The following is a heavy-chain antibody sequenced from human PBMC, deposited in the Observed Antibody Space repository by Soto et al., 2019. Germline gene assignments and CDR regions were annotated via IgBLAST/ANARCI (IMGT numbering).Heavy chain of an antibody. CDR1: GGSFSGYY. CDR3: ARGRRYYYGSGSYYKVRWFDP. CDR2: INHSGST. D-gene: IGHD3-10*01. J-gene: IGHJ5*02. V-gene: IGHV4-34*01. Sequence: PSETLSLTCAVYGGSFSGYYWSWIRQPPGKGLEWIGEINHSGSTNYNPSLKSRVIISVDTSKNQFSLKLSSVTAADTAVYYCARGRRYYYGSGSYYKVRWFDPWGQGTLVTVSS.